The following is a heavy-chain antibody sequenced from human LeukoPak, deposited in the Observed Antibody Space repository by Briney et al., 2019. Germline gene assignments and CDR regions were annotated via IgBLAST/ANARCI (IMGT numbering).Heavy chain of an antibody. J-gene: IGHJ4*02. CDR1: GFTFSNND. CDR3: AKSRSGSANWALQIFDN. Sequence: PGGSLRLSCAASGFTFSNNDMHWVRQAPVKGLEWVTFIRYDGSNKYYADSVKGRFTISRDNSKNTLYLQMNSLRAEDTAVYYCAKSRSGSANWALQIFDNWGQGALVTVSS. CDR2: IRYDGSNK. V-gene: IGHV3-30*02. D-gene: IGHD1-1*01.